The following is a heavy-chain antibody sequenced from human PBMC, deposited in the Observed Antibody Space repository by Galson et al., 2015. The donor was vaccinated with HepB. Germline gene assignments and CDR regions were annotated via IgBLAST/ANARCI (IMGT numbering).Heavy chain of an antibody. D-gene: IGHD6-13*01. Sequence: SLRLSCAASGFTFSRYSMNWVRQAPGKGLEWVSYISSSSTIYYADSVKGRFTISRDNAKNSLYLQMNSLRDEDTAVYYCARDKHSSSWYSTLYYYYYGMDVWGQGTTVTVSS. CDR3: ARDKHSSSWYSTLYYYYYGMDV. CDR2: ISSSSTI. V-gene: IGHV3-48*02. CDR1: GFTFSRYS. J-gene: IGHJ6*02.